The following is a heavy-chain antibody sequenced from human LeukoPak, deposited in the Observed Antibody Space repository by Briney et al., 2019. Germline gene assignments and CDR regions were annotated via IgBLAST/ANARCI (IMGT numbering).Heavy chain of an antibody. CDR3: ARAFRVISGWRKYDY. J-gene: IGHJ4*02. V-gene: IGHV6-1*01. CDR1: GDSVSSNSAA. D-gene: IGHD6-19*01. CDR2: TFYRSKWYY. Sequence: SQTLSHTCAISGDSVSSNSAAWNWIRQSPSRGLEWLGRTFYRSKWYYDYAVSVKSRIIISPDTSKNQFSLQLSSVTPEDTAVYCCARAFRVISGWRKYDYWGQGILVTVSS.